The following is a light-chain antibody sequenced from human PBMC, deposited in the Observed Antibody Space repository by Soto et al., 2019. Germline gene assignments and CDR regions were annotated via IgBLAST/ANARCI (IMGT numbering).Light chain of an antibody. CDR2: DTS. V-gene: IGKV3-11*01. J-gene: IGKJ1*01. Sequence: EVVLTQSPATLSLAPGERATLSCRASQFLSSYLAWYQQKPGQPPRLLIYDTSNRATGIPDRFSGSGSGTDFTLTITRLEPEDSAVYYCHHYGYSSSTFGQGTKVDIK. CDR3: HHYGYSSST. CDR1: QFLSSY.